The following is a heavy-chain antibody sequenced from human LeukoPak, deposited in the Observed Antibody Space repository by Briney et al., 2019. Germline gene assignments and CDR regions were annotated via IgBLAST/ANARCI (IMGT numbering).Heavy chain of an antibody. CDR3: ARALRPAVNFDY. CDR1: GFTFSSYA. CDR2: ISGSGGST. D-gene: IGHD3-16*01. V-gene: IGHV3-23*01. Sequence: GGSLRLSCAASGFTFSSYAMTWVRQAPGKGLERVSAISGSGGSTYYADSVKGRFTISRDNSKNTLYLQMSSLRAEDTAVYYCARALRPAVNFDYWGQGTLVTVSS. J-gene: IGHJ4*02.